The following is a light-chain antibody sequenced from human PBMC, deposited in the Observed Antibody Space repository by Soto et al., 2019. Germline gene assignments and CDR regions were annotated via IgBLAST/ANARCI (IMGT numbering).Light chain of an antibody. CDR2: DVS. Sequence: QSALTQPASVSGSPGQSITIPCPGPSSDVGGYNSVSWYQQHPGKAPKLMFYDVSNRPSGVSNRFSGSKSVNTASLTISGLQAEDEADYYCSSYTSSSTVVFGGGTKVTVL. V-gene: IGLV2-14*03. CDR3: SSYTSSSTVV. J-gene: IGLJ2*01. CDR1: SSDVGGYNS.